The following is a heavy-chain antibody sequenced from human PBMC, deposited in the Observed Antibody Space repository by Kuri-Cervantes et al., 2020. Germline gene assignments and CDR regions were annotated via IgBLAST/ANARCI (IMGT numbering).Heavy chain of an antibody. J-gene: IGHJ3*02. V-gene: IGHV5-51*01. CDR2: IYPGDSDT. Sequence: GESLKISCKGSGYSFTSYWIGWVRQMLGKGLEWMGIIYPGDSDTRYSPSFQGQATISADKSISTAYLRWSSLKASDTAMYYCARHLDLDYGDYYSDAFDIWGQGTMVTVSS. CDR3: ARHLDLDYGDYYSDAFDI. D-gene: IGHD4-17*01. CDR1: GYSFTSYW.